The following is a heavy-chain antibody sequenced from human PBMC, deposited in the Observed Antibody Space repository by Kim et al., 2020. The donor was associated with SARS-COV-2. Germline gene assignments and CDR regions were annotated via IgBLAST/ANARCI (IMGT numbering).Heavy chain of an antibody. V-gene: IGHV3-72*01. Sequence: TDSAATVKGRFTISRDDSKNSLYLQMNSLNTDDTAVYYGARDCYTALDYWGQGTLVTVSS. J-gene: IGHJ4*02. D-gene: IGHD3-16*02. CDR3: ARDCYTALDY. CDR2: T.